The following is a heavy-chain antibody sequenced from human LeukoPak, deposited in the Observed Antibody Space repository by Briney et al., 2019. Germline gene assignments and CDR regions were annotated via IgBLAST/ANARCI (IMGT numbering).Heavy chain of an antibody. CDR3: VTDANRILGARGTGY. Sequence: GGSLRLSCAASGFDFSGAYMNWVRQAPGKGLEWVGLIKNKHEHQATDYAAPVRERFIITRDDSSSTLFLQMNSLKTEDTAVYYCVTDANRILGARGTGYCGQGILVTVSS. CDR2: IKNKHEHQAT. J-gene: IGHJ4*02. V-gene: IGHV3-15*07. D-gene: IGHD1-26*01. CDR1: GFDFSGAY.